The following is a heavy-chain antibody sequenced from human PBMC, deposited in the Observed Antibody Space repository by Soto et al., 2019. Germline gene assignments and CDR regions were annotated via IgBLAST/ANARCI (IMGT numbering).Heavy chain of an antibody. V-gene: IGHV4-39*01. Sequence: PSETLSLCCTVSVGSFSTSSYYWSWIRQPPGKGLEWIGSIYYSGSAYYNPSLKSRVTISADTPKNQFSLQLSSVTAADTAVFYCAKQVSPMAAGDYWGQGILVTVFS. CDR1: VGSFSTSSYY. CDR3: AKQVSPMAAGDY. D-gene: IGHD6-19*01. CDR2: IYYSGSA. J-gene: IGHJ4*02.